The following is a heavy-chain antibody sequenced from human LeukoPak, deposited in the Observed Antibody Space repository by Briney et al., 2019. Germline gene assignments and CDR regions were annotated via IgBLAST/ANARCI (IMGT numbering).Heavy chain of an antibody. D-gene: IGHD6-13*01. CDR1: GFTFSSYW. CDR3: ARAPAAGISQQYYFDS. V-gene: IGHV3-7*01. J-gene: IGHJ4*02. Sequence: GGSLRLSCAASGFTFSSYWMSWVRQAPGKGLEWVANIKEDGSEKYYVDSVKGRFTISRDNAKNSLYLQMNSLRAEDTAVYYSARAPAAGISQQYYFDSWGQGTLVTASS. CDR2: IKEDGSEK.